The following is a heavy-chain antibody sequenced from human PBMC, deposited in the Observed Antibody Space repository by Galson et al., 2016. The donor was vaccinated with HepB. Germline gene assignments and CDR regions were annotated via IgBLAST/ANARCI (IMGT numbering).Heavy chain of an antibody. CDR3: VRSNFADY. V-gene: IGHV3-23*01. J-gene: IGHJ4*02. CDR1: GFTFRDYA. D-gene: IGHD4-11*01. Sequence: SLRLSCAASGFTFRDYAMNWVRQAPGKGLQWVSTISGSGDNTYYGDSVKGRFAVSRDNSKSTLSLRLSSLGAEDTAVYYCVRSNFADYWGQGTLVTVSS. CDR2: ISGSGDNT.